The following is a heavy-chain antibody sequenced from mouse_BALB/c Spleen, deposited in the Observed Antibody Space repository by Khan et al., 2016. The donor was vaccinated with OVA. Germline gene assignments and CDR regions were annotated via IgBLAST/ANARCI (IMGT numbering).Heavy chain of an antibody. J-gene: IGHJ4*01. CDR3: ARQPYYHYYIMDY. D-gene: IGHD2-10*01. CDR2: IWSDGST. Sequence: VQLVETGPGLVAPSQSRSITCTISGFSLSNYGVHWVRQPPGKGLEWLVVIWSDGSTAYNSALNSRLTISKDNSKSQVFLKMNSLQTDDTAMYYCARQPYYHYYIMDYWGQGTSVTVSS. CDR1: GFSLSNYG. V-gene: IGHV2-6-1*01.